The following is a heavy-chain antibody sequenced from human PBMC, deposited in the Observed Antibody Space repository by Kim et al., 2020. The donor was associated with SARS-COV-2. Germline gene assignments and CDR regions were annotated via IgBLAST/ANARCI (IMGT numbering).Heavy chain of an antibody. CDR3: ARGGYSSSWYSDY. D-gene: IGHD6-13*01. Sequence: YARNLQGRVTMTTDTSTSTAYMELRSLRSDDTAVYYCARGGYSSSWYSDYWGQGTLVTVSS. J-gene: IGHJ4*02. V-gene: IGHV1-18*01.